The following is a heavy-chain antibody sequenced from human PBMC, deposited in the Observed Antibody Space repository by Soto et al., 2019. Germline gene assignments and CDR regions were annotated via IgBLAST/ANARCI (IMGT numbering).Heavy chain of an antibody. V-gene: IGHV3-33*01. CDR3: ARELLYGSGSRDFHYYGMDV. CDR2: IWFDGSKQ. J-gene: IGHJ6*02. D-gene: IGHD3-10*01. Sequence: LRLSCAASGLRFSSYGIHWVRQAPGKGLQWVAVIWFDGSKQYYADSVKGRFNISRDNSKNTVYLQMNSLRADDTAVYYCARELLYGSGSRDFHYYGMDVWGQGTTVTVSS. CDR1: GLRFSSYG.